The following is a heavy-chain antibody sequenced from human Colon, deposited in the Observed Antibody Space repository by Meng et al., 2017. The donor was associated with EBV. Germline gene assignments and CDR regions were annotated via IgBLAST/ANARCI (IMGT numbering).Heavy chain of an antibody. CDR1: GGSLRGGY. V-gene: IGHV4-34*12. CDR2: IIHGGSP. D-gene: IGHD2-8*02. J-gene: IGHJ4*02. CDR3: ARRPTGIDY. Sequence: QAQIRAWGAGLLEPSETLSLPCAGNGGSLRGGYWNWNRQPPGKGLEWIGEIIHGGSPSYNPSLKSRVTISIDTSKNQLALMLSSVTAADTAVYYCARRPTGIDYWGQGTLVTVSS.